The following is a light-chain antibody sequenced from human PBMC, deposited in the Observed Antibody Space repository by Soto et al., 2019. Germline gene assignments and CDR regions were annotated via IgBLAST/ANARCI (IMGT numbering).Light chain of an antibody. V-gene: IGKV1-5*01. Sequence: DIQMTQSPSSLSASVGDRVTITCRASQSISSYLNWYQQKPGKAPKLLIYDASSLESGVPSRFSGSGSGTEFTLTISSLQPDDFATYYCQQYNSYSRTFGQGTRWISN. CDR2: DAS. CDR3: QQYNSYSRT. CDR1: QSISSY. J-gene: IGKJ1*01.